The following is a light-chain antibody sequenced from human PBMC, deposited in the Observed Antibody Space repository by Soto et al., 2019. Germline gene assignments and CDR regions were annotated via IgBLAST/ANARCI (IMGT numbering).Light chain of an antibody. J-gene: IGKJ2*01. V-gene: IGKV4-1*01. CDR2: WAS. Sequence: DIVMTQSPDSLAVSLGERATINCKSSQSVLYSSTNKNYLAWYQQKAGQPPKLLIYWASTRESGVPDRISGSESGTDFTLTISSLQAEDVAVYYCQQYYSSPRTFGQGTKLEIK. CDR1: QSVLYSSTNKNY. CDR3: QQYYSSPRT.